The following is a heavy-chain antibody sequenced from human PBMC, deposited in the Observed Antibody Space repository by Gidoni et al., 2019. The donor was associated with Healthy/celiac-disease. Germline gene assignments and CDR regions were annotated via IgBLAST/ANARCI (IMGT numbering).Heavy chain of an antibody. V-gene: IGHV3-11*05. CDR2: ISSSSSYT. J-gene: IGHJ3*02. CDR1: GSTFREAY. CDR3: ARGGLIVVGPLGAFDI. Sequence: QVQLVESGGGLVKPGGSLGLPWAPAGSTFREAYMIWIRQAPGTGLEWVSYISSSSSYTNYADSVKGRFTISRDNANNSLYLQMNSLRAEDTAVYYCARGGLIVVGPLGAFDIWGQGTMVTVSS. D-gene: IGHD2-2*01.